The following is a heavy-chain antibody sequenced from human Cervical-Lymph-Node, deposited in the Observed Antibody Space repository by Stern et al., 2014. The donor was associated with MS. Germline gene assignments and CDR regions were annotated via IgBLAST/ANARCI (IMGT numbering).Heavy chain of an antibody. CDR1: GFTFSSYT. J-gene: IGHJ6*02. D-gene: IGHD2-2*01. Sequence: QLVESGGGLVKPGGSLRLSCAASGFTFSSYTMNWVRQAPGKGLEWVSSISGSTTNIYYADSVKGRFTISRDNAKNSLFLQMNSLRVEDTAVYYCARGIYCSSTSCYVYQYYGMDVWGQGTTVTVSS. CDR2: ISGSTTNI. CDR3: ARGIYCSSTSCYVYQYYGMDV. V-gene: IGHV3-21*01.